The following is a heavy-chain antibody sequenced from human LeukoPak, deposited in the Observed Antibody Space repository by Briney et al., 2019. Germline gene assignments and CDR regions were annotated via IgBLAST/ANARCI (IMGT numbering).Heavy chain of an antibody. CDR2: IKQDGSEK. Sequence: GGSLRLSCAASGFTFSRYWMSWVRQAPGRGLEWVANIKQDGSEKYYVDSVKGRFTISRDNAKNSLYLQMNSLRAEDTAVFYCARDTVVVVSATSLFDYWGQGTLVTVSS. V-gene: IGHV3-7*05. J-gene: IGHJ4*02. CDR3: ARDTVVVVSATSLFDY. D-gene: IGHD2-15*01. CDR1: GFTFSRYW.